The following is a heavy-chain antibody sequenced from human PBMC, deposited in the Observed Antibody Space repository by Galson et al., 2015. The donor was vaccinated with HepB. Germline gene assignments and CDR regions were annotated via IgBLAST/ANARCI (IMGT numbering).Heavy chain of an antibody. V-gene: IGHV3-48*04. D-gene: IGHD1-26*01. CDR2: ISSSSTTI. J-gene: IGHJ4*02. Sequence: SLRLSCAASTFIFSTYSMDWVRQAPGKGLEWVSYISSSSTTIYYADSVKGRFTISRDNAKNTLYLQMNSLRAEDTAVYYCAQVGPLNGYEYWGQGALVTVSS. CDR3: AQVGPLNGYEY. CDR1: TFIFSTYS.